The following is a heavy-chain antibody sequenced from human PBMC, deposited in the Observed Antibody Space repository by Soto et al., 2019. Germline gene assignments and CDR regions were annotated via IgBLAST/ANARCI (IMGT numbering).Heavy chain of an antibody. CDR3: AHDNTSGSYCAY. Sequence: QITLRESGPTLVKPTQTLTLTCTFSGFSLTNSGVGVGWFRQPPGKALEWLALIYLADDKRYSPSLKSRLSITKDTVNNHVVLTMTSMDPVYTATYFGAHDNTSGSYCAYWGRGIQVTVSS. D-gene: IGHD1-26*01. CDR2: IYLADDK. CDR1: GFSLTNSGVG. V-gene: IGHV2-5*02. J-gene: IGHJ4*02.